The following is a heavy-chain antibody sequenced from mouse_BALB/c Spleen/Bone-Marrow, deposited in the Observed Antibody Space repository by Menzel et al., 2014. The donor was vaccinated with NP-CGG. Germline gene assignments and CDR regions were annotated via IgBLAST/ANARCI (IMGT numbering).Heavy chain of an antibody. CDR1: GYTFTSYY. J-gene: IGHJ4*01. Sequence: VQPQQSGAELVKPGASVKLSCKASGYTFTSYYMYWVKQRPGQGLEWIGEINPSNGGTNFNEKFKSKATLTVDKSSSTAYMQLSSLTSEDSAVYYCTRGRRDAMDYWGQGTSVTVSS. V-gene: IGHV1S81*02. CDR2: INPSNGGT. CDR3: TRGRRDAMDY.